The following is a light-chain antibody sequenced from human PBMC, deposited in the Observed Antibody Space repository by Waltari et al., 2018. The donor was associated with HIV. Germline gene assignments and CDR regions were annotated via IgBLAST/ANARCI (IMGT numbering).Light chain of an antibody. Sequence: SYVLTQPPSVSVAPGQPARIPCGGATNITKGVHWYQHKPGQAPVLVVYDDSDRPSGIPDRFSGFNSENTATLTITRVEVGDEADYYCQVWGSDNDHPVFGGGTKVTVL. J-gene: IGLJ3*02. CDR3: QVWGSDNDHPV. CDR1: TNITKG. CDR2: DDS. V-gene: IGLV3-21*02.